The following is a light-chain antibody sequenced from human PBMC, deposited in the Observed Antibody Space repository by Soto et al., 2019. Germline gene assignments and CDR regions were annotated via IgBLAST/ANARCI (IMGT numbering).Light chain of an antibody. CDR2: EIS. Sequence: DIVMTQTPLSSPVTLGQAASISCRSSQSLVNSEGNTYLSWLQQRPGQPPRLLIYEISNRFSGVPDRFRGSGAGTDFTLKISMVEAEEVGVYYFMQAAHLGSCGQGTKLEI. CDR1: QSLVNSEGNTY. V-gene: IGKV2-24*01. J-gene: IGKJ2*04. CDR3: MQAAHLGS.